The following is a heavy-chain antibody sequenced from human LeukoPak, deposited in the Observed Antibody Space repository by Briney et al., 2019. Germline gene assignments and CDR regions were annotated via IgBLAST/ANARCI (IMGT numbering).Heavy chain of an antibody. D-gene: IGHD3-9*01. Sequence: GGSLRLSCAASGFPFSDYYMSWIRDAPGKGLECVSYISSSGNTIYYAESVKGRFTISRDNPKNSPYLQMTSLRAEDTAVCYCARSRAPNYDILSYYYYYYMDVWGKGTTVTVSS. CDR2: ISSSGNTI. CDR1: GFPFSDYY. J-gene: IGHJ6*03. CDR3: ARSRAPNYDILSYYYYYYMDV. V-gene: IGHV3-11*04.